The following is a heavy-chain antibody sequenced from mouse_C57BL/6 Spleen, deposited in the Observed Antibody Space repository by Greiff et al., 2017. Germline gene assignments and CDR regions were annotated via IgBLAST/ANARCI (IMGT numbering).Heavy chain of an antibody. CDR3: TRDWVLWYFDV. V-gene: IGHV1-15*01. Sequence: QVQLQQSGAELVRPGASVTLSCKASGYTFTDYEMHWVKQTPVHGLEWIGAIDPETGGTAYNQKFKGKAILTADKSSSTAYMELRSLTSEDSAVXYCTRDWVLWYFDVWGTGTTVTVSS. CDR1: GYTFTDYE. CDR2: IDPETGGT. J-gene: IGHJ1*03. D-gene: IGHD4-1*01.